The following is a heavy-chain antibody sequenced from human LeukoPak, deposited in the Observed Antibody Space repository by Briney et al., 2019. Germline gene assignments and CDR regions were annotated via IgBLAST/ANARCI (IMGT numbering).Heavy chain of an antibody. CDR3: AKKFGSSSWYVGFDY. D-gene: IGHD6-13*01. CDR2: ISGSGGTT. Sequence: PGGSLRLSCAASGSTFSSYAMSWVRQAPGKGLEWVSVISGSGGTTYYADSVKGRFTISRDNSKNTLYLQMNSLRVEDMAVYYCAKKFGSSSWYVGFDYWGQGTLVTVSS. J-gene: IGHJ4*02. CDR1: GSTFSSYA. V-gene: IGHV3-23*01.